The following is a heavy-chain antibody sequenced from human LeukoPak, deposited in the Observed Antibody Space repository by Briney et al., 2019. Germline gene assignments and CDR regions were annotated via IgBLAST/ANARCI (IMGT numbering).Heavy chain of an antibody. Sequence: PGGSLRLSCAAAGFTFSRYWMSWVRQAKGKGLECVAKIKEDGSEKHYVDSVKGRFTISRDNAKNSLYLQMNSLRAEDTAVYYCARAGSRWFISEFWGQGTLVTVSS. D-gene: IGHD2-2*01. CDR1: GFTFSRYW. V-gene: IGHV3-7*01. CDR3: ARAGSRWFISEF. CDR2: IKEDGSEK. J-gene: IGHJ4*02.